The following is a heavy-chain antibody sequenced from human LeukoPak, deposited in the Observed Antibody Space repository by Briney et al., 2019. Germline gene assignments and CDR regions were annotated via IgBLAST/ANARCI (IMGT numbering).Heavy chain of an antibody. Sequence: GASVRVSCKASGYTFTSYGISWVRQPPGQGLEWMGWISAYNGNTNYAQKLQGRVTMTTDTSTRTAYMELRSLRSDDTAVYYCAIDLRIGGSLVDWFDPWGQGTLVTVSS. CDR2: ISAYNGNT. D-gene: IGHD2-8*02. CDR3: AIDLRIGGSLVDWFDP. CDR1: GYTFTSYG. V-gene: IGHV1-18*04. J-gene: IGHJ5*02.